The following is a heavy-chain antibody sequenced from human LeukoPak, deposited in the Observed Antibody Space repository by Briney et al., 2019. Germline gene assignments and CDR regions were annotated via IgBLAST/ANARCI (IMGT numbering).Heavy chain of an antibody. J-gene: IGHJ3*02. CDR3: ALKGYSYGYDAFDI. CDR1: GYTFTSYA. Sequence: ASVKVSCKASGYTFTSYAMNWVRQAPGQGLEWMGWINTNTGNPTYAQGFTRRFVFSLDTSVSTAYLQISSLKAEDTAVYYCALKGYSYGYDAFDIWGQGTMVTVSS. CDR2: INTNTGNP. D-gene: IGHD5-18*01. V-gene: IGHV7-4-1*02.